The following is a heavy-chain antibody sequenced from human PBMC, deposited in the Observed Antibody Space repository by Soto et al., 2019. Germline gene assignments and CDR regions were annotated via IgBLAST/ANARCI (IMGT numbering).Heavy chain of an antibody. D-gene: IGHD5-12*01. CDR3: AKGSIEYSASVEN. CDR2: ISARGGSS. J-gene: IGHJ4*02. CDR1: GFSFSSYA. Sequence: DVHLLESGGGLVQPGGSLRLSCAASGFSFSSYAMVWVRQAPGKGLEWVAVISARGGSSYFADSVKGRFTLSRDNSKNVLSLEMNSLRAEDTAIYFCAKGSIEYSASVENWGQGTLVVVSS. V-gene: IGHV3-23*01.